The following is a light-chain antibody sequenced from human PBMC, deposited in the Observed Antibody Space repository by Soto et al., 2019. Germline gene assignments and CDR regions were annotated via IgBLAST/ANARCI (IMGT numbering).Light chain of an antibody. CDR1: QTISNY. CDR2: LAS. Sequence: DIQMTQSPSSLSAFVGDRVTITCRASQTISNYLTWYQQRPGKAPKLLIYLASSLQGGVPSRFGGSGSGTDFTLTISILQAEYAATYYYHQSYDPPNTFGQGTRLEIK. CDR3: HQSYDPPNT. J-gene: IGKJ5*01. V-gene: IGKV1-39*01.